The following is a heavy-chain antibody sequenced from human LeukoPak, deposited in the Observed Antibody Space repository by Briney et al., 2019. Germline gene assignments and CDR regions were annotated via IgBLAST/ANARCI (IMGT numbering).Heavy chain of an antibody. CDR2: INPNSGGT. D-gene: IGHD3-16*02. CDR3: ARARLGELSTDY. Sequence: ASVKVSCKASGYTFTGYYMHWVRQAPGQGLEWMGWINPNSGGTNYAQKFQGRVTMTRDTSISTAYMELSRLRSDDTAVYHCARARLGELSTDYWGQGTLVTVSS. V-gene: IGHV1-2*02. J-gene: IGHJ4*02. CDR1: GYTFTGYY.